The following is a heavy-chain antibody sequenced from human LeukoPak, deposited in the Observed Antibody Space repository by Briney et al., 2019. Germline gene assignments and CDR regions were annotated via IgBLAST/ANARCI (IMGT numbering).Heavy chain of an antibody. CDR2: IYYSGST. D-gene: IGHD3-10*01. V-gene: IGHV4-30-4*01. J-gene: IGHJ6*02. CDR1: GGSISSGDYY. CDR3: ARVGITMRYYYYYGMDV. Sequence: SETLSLTCTVSGGSISSGDYYWGWIRQPPGKGLEWIVYIYYSGSTYYNPSLKSRVTISVDTSKNQFSLKLSSVTAADTAVYYCARVGITMRYYYYYGMDVWGQGTTVTVSS.